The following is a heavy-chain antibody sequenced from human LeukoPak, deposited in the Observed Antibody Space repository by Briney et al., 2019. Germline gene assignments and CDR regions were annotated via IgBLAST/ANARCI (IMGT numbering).Heavy chain of an antibody. V-gene: IGHV1-8*01. CDR2: MNPNSGNT. D-gene: IGHD6-13*01. CDR1: GYTFTSYD. Sequence: GASVKVSCKASGYTFTSYDINWVRQATGQGLEWMGWMNPNSGNTGYAQKFQGRVTMTRNTSISTAYMELSSLRSEDTAVYYCARGWGSYSSSWYYFDYWGQGTLVTVSS. CDR3: ARGWGSYSSSWYYFDY. J-gene: IGHJ4*02.